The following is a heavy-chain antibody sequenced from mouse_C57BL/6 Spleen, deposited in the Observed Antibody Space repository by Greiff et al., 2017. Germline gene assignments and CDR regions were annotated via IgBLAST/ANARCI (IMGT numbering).Heavy chain of an antibody. CDR1: GYSITSGYY. J-gene: IGHJ4*01. CDR3: ARDDTVVADAMDY. V-gene: IGHV3-6*01. D-gene: IGHD1-1*01. Sequence: EVQVVESGPGLVKPSQSLSLTCSVTGYSITSGYYWNWIRQFPGNKLEWMGYISYDGSNNYNPSLKNRISITRDTSKNQFFLKLNSVTTEDTATYYCARDDTVVADAMDYWGQGTSVTVSS. CDR2: ISYDGSN.